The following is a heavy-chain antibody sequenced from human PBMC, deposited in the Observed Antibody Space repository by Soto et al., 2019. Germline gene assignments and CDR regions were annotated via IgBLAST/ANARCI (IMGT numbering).Heavy chain of an antibody. Sequence: ASVKVSCKASGYTLTELSMHWVRQAPGKGLEWMGGFDPEDGNTKYSQKFQGRVTITRDTSASTAYMELSSLRSEDTAVYYCARDRAASGYYYYGMDVWGQGTTVTVSS. D-gene: IGHD3-10*01. J-gene: IGHJ6*02. CDR3: ARDRAASGYYYYGMDV. CDR1: GYTLTELS. CDR2: FDPEDGNT. V-gene: IGHV1-24*01.